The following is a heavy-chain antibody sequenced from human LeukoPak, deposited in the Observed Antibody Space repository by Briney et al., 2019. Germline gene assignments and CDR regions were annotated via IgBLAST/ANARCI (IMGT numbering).Heavy chain of an antibody. CDR2: ISAHDGNT. Sequence: ASVKVSCKASGYMFTRYGISWVRQAPGQGLEWMGWISAHDGNTNYAQKLQGRVTMTTDTSTSTAYMELRSLRSDDTAVYYCARDGKFIPYDMDVWGQGTTVTVSS. CDR1: GYMFTRYG. D-gene: IGHD1-14*01. CDR3: ARDGKFIPYDMDV. V-gene: IGHV1-18*01. J-gene: IGHJ6*02.